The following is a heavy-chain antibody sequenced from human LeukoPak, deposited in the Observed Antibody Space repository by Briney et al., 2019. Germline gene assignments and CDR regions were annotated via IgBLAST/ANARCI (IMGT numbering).Heavy chain of an antibody. Sequence: GGSLRLSCAASEFTVSSNYMSWVRQAPGKGLEWVSVIYSGGSTYYADSVKGRFTISRDNSKNTLYLQMNSLRAEDTAVYYCARDAVIAAAGSDYWGQGTLVTVSS. V-gene: IGHV3-66*01. J-gene: IGHJ4*02. D-gene: IGHD6-13*01. CDR2: IYSGGST. CDR3: ARDAVIAAAGSDY. CDR1: EFTVSSNY.